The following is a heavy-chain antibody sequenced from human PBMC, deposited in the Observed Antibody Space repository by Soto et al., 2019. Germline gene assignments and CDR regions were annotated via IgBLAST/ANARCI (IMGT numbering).Heavy chain of an antibody. CDR2: IRSKANSYAT. Sequence: GGSLRLSCAASGFTFSGSAMHWVRQASGKGLEWVGRIRSKANSYATAYAASVKGRFTISRDDSKNTAYLQMNSLKTEDTAVYYCTRHEEGFGVASPIDYWGQGTLVTVSS. CDR1: GFTFSGSA. CDR3: TRHEEGFGVASPIDY. D-gene: IGHD3-3*01. J-gene: IGHJ4*02. V-gene: IGHV3-73*01.